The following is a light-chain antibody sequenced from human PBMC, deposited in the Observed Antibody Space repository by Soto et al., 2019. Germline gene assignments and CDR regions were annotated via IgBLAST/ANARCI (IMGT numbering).Light chain of an antibody. J-gene: IGLJ2*01. CDR1: SSDVGLNSF. V-gene: IGLV2-11*01. CDR2: DVT. CDR3: CAHAGTYL. Sequence: QSALTQPPSVSGSPGQSVTISCTGTSSDVGLNSFVSWYQQRPGNAPKVIIYDVTKRPLGVPDRFSGSKSGNTASLTISGLQADDEADYYCCAHAGTYLFGGGTKLTVL.